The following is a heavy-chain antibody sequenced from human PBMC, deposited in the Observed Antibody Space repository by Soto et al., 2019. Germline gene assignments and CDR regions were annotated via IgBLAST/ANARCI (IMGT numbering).Heavy chain of an antibody. V-gene: IGHV4-30-2*01. CDR3: ARGYGSGSYPFDY. Sequence: SETLSLTCAVSGGSISSGGYSWSWIRQPPGKGLEWIGYIYHSGSTYYNPSLKSRVTISVDRSKNQFSLKLSSVTAADTAVYYCARGYGSGSYPFDYWGQGTLVTVSS. D-gene: IGHD3-10*01. CDR2: IYHSGST. J-gene: IGHJ4*02. CDR1: GGSISSGGYS.